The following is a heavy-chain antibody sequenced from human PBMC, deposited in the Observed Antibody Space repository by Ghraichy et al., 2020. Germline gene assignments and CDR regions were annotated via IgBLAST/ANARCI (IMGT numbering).Heavy chain of an antibody. CDR1: GFTVSSNF. Sequence: GGSLKLSCAASGFTVSSNFMTWVRQAPGKGLEWVSVSYSGGSAYYADSVKGRFTISRDNSKNTVDLQMNSLTTEDTAVYYCARGATGAWDYHFDYCGQGVLVTVSS. D-gene: IGHD1-7*01. CDR3: ARGATGAWDYHFDY. V-gene: IGHV3-66*02. CDR2: SYSGGSA. J-gene: IGHJ4*02.